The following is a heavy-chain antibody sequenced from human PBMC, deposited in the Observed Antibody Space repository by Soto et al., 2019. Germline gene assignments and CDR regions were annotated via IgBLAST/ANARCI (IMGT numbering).Heavy chain of an antibody. CDR2: INHSGST. Sequence: SETLSLTCAVYGGSFSGYYWSWIRQPPGKGLEWIGEINHSGSTNYNPSLKSRVTISVDTSKNQFSLKLSSVTAADTAVYYCARATRRRVDYWGQGTLVTVSS. J-gene: IGHJ4*02. V-gene: IGHV4-34*01. D-gene: IGHD6-13*01. CDR3: ARATRRRVDY. CDR1: GGSFSGYY.